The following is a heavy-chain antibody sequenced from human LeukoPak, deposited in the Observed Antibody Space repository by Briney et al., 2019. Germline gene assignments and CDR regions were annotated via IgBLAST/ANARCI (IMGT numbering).Heavy chain of an antibody. V-gene: IGHV1-69*04. Sequence: ASVKVSCKASGGTFSSYAISWVRQAPGQGPEWMGRIIPILGIANYAQKFQGRVTITADKSTSTAYMELSSLRSEDTAVYYCAREMLPYYDSSGYYKDYWGQGTLVTVSS. J-gene: IGHJ4*02. D-gene: IGHD3-22*01. CDR2: IIPILGIA. CDR3: AREMLPYYDSSGYYKDY. CDR1: GGTFSSYA.